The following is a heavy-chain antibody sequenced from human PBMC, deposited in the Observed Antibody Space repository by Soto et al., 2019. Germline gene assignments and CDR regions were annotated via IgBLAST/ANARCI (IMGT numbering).Heavy chain of an antibody. D-gene: IGHD1-26*01. CDR1: GGSVSSGSYY. V-gene: IGHV4-61*01. J-gene: IGHJ4*02. Sequence: SETLSLTCTVSGGSVSSGSYYWSWIRQPPGKGLEWIGYIYYSGSTNYNPTLKSRVTISVDTSKNQFSLKLSSVTAADTAVYYCARTMVGARAGYFDYWGRGTLVTVSS. CDR2: IYYSGST. CDR3: ARTMVGARAGYFDY.